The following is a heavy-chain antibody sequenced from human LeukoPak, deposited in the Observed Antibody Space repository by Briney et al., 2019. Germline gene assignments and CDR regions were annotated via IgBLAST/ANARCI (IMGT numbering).Heavy chain of an antibody. CDR1: SGSITSYY. J-gene: IGHJ5*02. CDR3: ASGGYCSSGSCYPNWFDP. V-gene: IGHV4-59*01. Sequence: SETLSLTCSVSSGSITSYYWSWLRQPPGKGLEWVGYISYSGSTNYSPSLKSRVSISIDTSKNQFSLKLSSVTAADTAVYYCASGGYCSSGSCYPNWFDPWGQGTLVTVSS. CDR2: ISYSGST. D-gene: IGHD2-15*01.